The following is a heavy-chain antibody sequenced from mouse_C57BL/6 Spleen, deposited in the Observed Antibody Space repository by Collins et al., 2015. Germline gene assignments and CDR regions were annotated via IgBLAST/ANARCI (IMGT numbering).Heavy chain of an antibody. CDR1: GYSITSGYY. CDR3: AREGAPYWYFDV. J-gene: IGHJ1*03. V-gene: IGHV3-6*01. CDR2: ISYDGSN. Sequence: DVQPQESGPGLVKPSQSLSLTCSVTGYSITSGYYWNWIRQFPGNKLEWMGYISYDGSNNYNPSLKNRISITRDTSKNQFFLKLNSVTTEDTATYYCAREGAPYWYFDVWGTGTTVTVSS.